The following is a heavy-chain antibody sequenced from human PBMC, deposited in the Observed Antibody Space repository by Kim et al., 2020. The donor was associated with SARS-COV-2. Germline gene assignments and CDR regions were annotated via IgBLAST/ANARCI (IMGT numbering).Heavy chain of an antibody. D-gene: IGHD1-20*01. CDR2: MNPNSGNT. J-gene: IGHJ6*02. Sequence: ASVKVSCKASGYTFTSYDINWVRQATGQGLEWMGWMNPNSGNTGYAQKFQGRVTMTRNTSISTAYMELSSLRSEDTAVYYCARVAITGTKEDVWGQGTTVTVSS. CDR1: GYTFTSYD. CDR3: ARVAITGTKEDV. V-gene: IGHV1-8*01.